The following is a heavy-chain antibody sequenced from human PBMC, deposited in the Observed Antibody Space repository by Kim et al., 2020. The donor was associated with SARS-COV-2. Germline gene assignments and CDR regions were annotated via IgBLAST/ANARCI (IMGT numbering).Heavy chain of an antibody. Sequence: NTGYAQKFPGRVTMTRNTSISTAYMELSSLRSEDTAVYYCARGDTMIVDYWGQGTLVTVSS. D-gene: IGHD3-22*01. CDR3: ARGDTMIVDY. V-gene: IGHV1-8*01. CDR2: NT. J-gene: IGHJ4*02.